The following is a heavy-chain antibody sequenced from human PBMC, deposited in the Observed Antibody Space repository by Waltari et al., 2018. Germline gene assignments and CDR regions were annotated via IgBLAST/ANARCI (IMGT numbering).Heavy chain of an antibody. CDR3: VRDAFGNTIGGVFDY. CDR2: ISWNSNNI. J-gene: IGHJ4*02. D-gene: IGHD3-3*01. CDR1: GFVFEDSA. V-gene: IGHV3-9*01. Sequence: EVQLVESGGGLVQPGKSLRLSCVASGFVFEDSAMHWVRQVPGKGLEWLSGISWNSNNIVYADSVKGRFTISRDNAENSLYLLMNNLRAEDTALYYCVRDAFGNTIGGVFDYWGQGTLLTVSS.